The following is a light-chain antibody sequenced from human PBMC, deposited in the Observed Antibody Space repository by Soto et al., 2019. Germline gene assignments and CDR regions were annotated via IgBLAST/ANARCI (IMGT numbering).Light chain of an antibody. V-gene: IGKV3-15*01. CDR3: QQYDNWPT. CDR2: DTS. J-gene: IGKJ1*01. Sequence: EIGMTQSPATLSVSPGERATLSCRASQSVSSNLAWYQQKPGQAPRLLIFDTSTRATGIPARFSGSGSGTEFTPTISSLQSEDFALYYCQQYDNWPTFGRGTKVEIK. CDR1: QSVSSN.